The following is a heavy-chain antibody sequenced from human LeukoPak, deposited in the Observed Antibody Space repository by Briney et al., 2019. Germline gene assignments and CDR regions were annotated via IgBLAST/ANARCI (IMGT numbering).Heavy chain of an antibody. CDR3: TRYQLPVRYFDY. V-gene: IGHV3-72*01. D-gene: IGHD2-2*01. CDR1: GFTFSDHY. CDR2: IRNKANSYTT. Sequence: GGSLRLSCAASGFTFSDHYMDWIRQAPGKGLEWVARIRNKANSYTTEYAASVEGRFTISRDDSKNSLYLQMNSLKTEDTAVYYCTRYQLPVRYFDYWGQGTLITVSS. J-gene: IGHJ4*02.